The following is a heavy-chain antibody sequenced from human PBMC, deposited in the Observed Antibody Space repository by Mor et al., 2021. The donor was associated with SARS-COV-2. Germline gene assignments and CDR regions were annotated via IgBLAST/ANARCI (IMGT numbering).Heavy chain of an antibody. CDR3: ASEEYSSSFDY. CDR1: SSYA. D-gene: IGHD6-6*01. CDR2: ISYDGSNK. V-gene: IGHV3-30*01. J-gene: IGHJ4*02. Sequence: SSYAMHWVRQAPGKGLEWVAVISYDGSNKYYADSVKGRFTISRDNSKNTLYLQMNSLRAEDTAVYYCASEEYSSSFDYWGQGTL.